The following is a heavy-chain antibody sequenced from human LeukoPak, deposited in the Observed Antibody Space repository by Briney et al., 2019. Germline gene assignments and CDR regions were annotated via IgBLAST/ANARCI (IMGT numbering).Heavy chain of an antibody. V-gene: IGHV4-61*05. CDR2: IYYSGST. J-gene: IGHJ4*02. D-gene: IGHD3-10*01. Sequence: SETLSLTCTVSGGSISSSSYYWGWIRQPPGKGLEWIGYIYYSGSTNYNPSLKSRVTISVDTSKNQFSLKLSSVTAADTAVYYCARDHYYYGSGSYLDWGQGTLVTVSS. CDR3: ARDHYYYGSGSYLD. CDR1: GGSISSSSYY.